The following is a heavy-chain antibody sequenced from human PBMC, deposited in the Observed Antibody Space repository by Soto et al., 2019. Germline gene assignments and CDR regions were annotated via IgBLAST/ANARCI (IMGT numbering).Heavy chain of an antibody. CDR2: IYYSGST. J-gene: IGHJ5*02. CDR1: GGSISSYY. V-gene: IGHV4-59*01. D-gene: IGHD3-10*01. Sequence: QVQLQESGPGLVQPSETLSLTCTVSGGSISSYYWSWIRQPPGKGLEWLGYIYYSGSTNYNPSLLSRRTISVDTSKNQFSLELSSVTGAYTAVYDCAREMTRVRLVIGFDPWGEGTLVTVS. CDR3: AREMTRVRLVIGFDP.